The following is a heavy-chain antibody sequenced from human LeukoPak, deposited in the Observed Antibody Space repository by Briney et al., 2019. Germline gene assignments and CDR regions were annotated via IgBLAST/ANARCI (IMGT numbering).Heavy chain of an antibody. J-gene: IGHJ4*02. CDR1: GFTFSSYG. D-gene: IGHD3-3*01. CDR3: AKDTFWSGYSSPIDY. Sequence: GGSLRLSCAASGFTFSSYGMHWVRQAPGKGLEWVAVIWYDGSNKYYADSVKGRFTISRDNSKNTLYLQMNSLRAEDTAVYYCAKDTFWSGYSSPIDYWGQGTLVTVSS. CDR2: IWYDGSNK. V-gene: IGHV3-33*06.